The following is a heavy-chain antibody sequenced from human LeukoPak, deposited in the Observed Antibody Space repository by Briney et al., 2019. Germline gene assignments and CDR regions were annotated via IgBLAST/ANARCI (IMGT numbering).Heavy chain of an antibody. CDR3: ARDFTVTTYNWFDP. Sequence: PGGSLRLSCAASGFTFSSYGMHWVRQAPGKGLEWVAVIWYDGSNKYYADSVKGRFTTSRDNSKNTLYLQMNSLRAEDTAVYYCARDFTVTTYNWFDPWGQGTLVTVSS. V-gene: IGHV3-33*01. J-gene: IGHJ5*02. D-gene: IGHD4-17*01. CDR2: IWYDGSNK. CDR1: GFTFSSYG.